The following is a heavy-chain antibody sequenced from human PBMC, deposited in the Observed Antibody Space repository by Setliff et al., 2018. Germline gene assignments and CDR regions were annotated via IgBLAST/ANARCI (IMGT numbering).Heavy chain of an antibody. V-gene: IGHV3-23*01. CDR2: IDESGGGT. CDR3: AKEDYSDSSGYYYETPWFDP. D-gene: IGHD3-22*01. CDR1: GFTFSNYA. J-gene: IGHJ5*02. Sequence: GGSLRLSCAASGFTFSNYAMSWVRQAPGKGLEWVSAIDESGGGTYYADSVKGRFTISRDNSKNTLYLQMNSLRAEDTAVYYCAKEDYSDSSGYYYETPWFDPWGQGTLVTAPQ.